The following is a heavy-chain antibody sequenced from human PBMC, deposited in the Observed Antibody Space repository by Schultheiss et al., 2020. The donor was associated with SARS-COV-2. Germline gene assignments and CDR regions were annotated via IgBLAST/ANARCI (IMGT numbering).Heavy chain of an antibody. D-gene: IGHD2-2*02. Sequence: SETLSLTCTVSGGSISSSNYYWGWIRQTPGKGLEWIGSIYYSGISYFYPSLKSRVTISVDTSKNQFSLKLSSVTAADTAVYYCARDGFGYCSSTSCYNNWFDPWGQGTLVTVSS. V-gene: IGHV4-39*07. CDR3: ARDGFGYCSSTSCYNNWFDP. J-gene: IGHJ5*02. CDR2: IYYSGIS. CDR1: GGSISSSNYY.